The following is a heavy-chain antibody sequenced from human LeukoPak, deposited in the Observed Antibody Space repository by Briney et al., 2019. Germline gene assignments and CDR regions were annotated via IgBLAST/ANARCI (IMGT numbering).Heavy chain of an antibody. D-gene: IGHD2-15*01. CDR2: IYTSGST. V-gene: IGHV4-4*07. J-gene: IGHJ4*02. Sequence: SETLSLTCTVSGGSISSYYWNWIRQPAGKGLEWVGRIYTSGSTNYNPSLKSRVTISVDTSKSQFSLKLSSVTAADTAVYYCARSRSGGSSPTDYWGQGTLVTVSS. CDR3: ARSRSGGSSPTDY. CDR1: GGSISSYY.